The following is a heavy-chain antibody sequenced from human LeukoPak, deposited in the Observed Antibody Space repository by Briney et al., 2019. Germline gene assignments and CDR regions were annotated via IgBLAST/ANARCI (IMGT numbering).Heavy chain of an antibody. CDR3: SSQQRSWRSLDY. Sequence: TGGSLRLSCAACVITFSSYEMNWARQAPGKGLEWVSYINNSGTPIFYADSVKGRFTISRDNAKNSLYLQMSSLRAEDTAVYFCSSQQRSWRSLDYWGQGTLVTVSS. J-gene: IGHJ4*02. V-gene: IGHV3-48*03. CDR1: VITFSSYE. D-gene: IGHD6-25*01. CDR2: INNSGTPI.